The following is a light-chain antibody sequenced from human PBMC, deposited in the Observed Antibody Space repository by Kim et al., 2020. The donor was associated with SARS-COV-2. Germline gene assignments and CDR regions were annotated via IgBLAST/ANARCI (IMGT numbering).Light chain of an antibody. V-gene: IGKV1-5*03. CDR3: QQYNSYPYT. J-gene: IGKJ2*01. CDR1: QSINSW. Sequence: DIQMTQSPSTLSASVGDRVTITCRASQSINSWLAWYQQRPGKAPKLLIYKASSLESGVPSRFSGSGSGTEFTLTISSLQPDDFATYYCQQYNSYPYTFGQGTKLEI. CDR2: KAS.